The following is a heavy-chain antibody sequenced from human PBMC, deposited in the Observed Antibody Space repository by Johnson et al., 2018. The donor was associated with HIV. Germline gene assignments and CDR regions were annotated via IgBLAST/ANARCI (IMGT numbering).Heavy chain of an antibody. CDR3: ARRRRYGDYFADAFDI. D-gene: IGHD4-17*01. J-gene: IGHJ3*02. CDR2: INWNGGST. Sequence: VQLVESGGGLVQPGRSLRLSCAASGFSFDAYGMHWVRQPPGKGLEWVAGINWNGGSTGYADSVKGRFTISRDNAKNSLYLQMNSLRAEDTALYYCARRRRYGDYFADAFDIWGQGTMVTVSS. V-gene: IGHV3-20*04. CDR1: GFSFDAYG.